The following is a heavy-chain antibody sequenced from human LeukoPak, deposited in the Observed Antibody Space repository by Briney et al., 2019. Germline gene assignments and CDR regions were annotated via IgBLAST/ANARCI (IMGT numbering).Heavy chain of an antibody. CDR1: GGTFSNYA. D-gene: IGHD4-17*01. Sequence: SVRVSCKASGGTFSNYAISWVRQAPGQGLEWMGGIIPIFGTTNYAQKFQGRVTITTDESTSTAYMELSSLRSEDTAVYYCARDRATTVTKSFAFDIWGQGTMVTVSS. CDR3: ARDRATTVTKSFAFDI. J-gene: IGHJ3*02. CDR2: IIPIFGTT. V-gene: IGHV1-69*05.